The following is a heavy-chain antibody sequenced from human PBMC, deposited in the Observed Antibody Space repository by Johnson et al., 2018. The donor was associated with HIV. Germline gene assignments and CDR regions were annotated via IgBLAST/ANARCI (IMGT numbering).Heavy chain of an antibody. V-gene: IGHV3-NL1*01. J-gene: IGHJ3*02. CDR3: ANSLLLDAFNI. CDR2: IYSGGST. CDR1: GFTFNTYG. Sequence: QVQLVESGGGVVHPGGSLRLSCAASGFTFNTYGMHWVRQAPGKGLDWVSVIYSGGSTYYADSVKGRFTISRDNSKTTLYLQINSLRDEDTAVYYCANSLLLDAFNIWGQGTMVTVSS.